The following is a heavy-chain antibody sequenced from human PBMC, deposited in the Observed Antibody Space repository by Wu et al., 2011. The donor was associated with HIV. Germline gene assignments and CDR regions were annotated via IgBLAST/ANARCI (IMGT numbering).Heavy chain of an antibody. J-gene: IGHJ6*03. Sequence: QVQLVQSGAEVKKPGASVKVSCKASGYTFNSYGISWVRQAPGQGLEWMGWISTYNGDTNYEQKLQGRVTMTTDTSTSTAYMELRSLRSDDTAMYYCTRGPWGRAYYYYMDVWAKGPTVDRLL. CDR2: ISTYNGDT. D-gene: IGHD7-27*01. V-gene: IGHV1-18*01. CDR3: TRGPWGRAYYYYMDV. CDR1: GYTFNSYG.